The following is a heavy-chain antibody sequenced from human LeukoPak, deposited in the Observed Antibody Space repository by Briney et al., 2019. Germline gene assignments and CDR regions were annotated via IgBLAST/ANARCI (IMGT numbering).Heavy chain of an antibody. D-gene: IGHD4-11*01. J-gene: IGHJ4*02. CDR3: VQVGSNYYLN. Sequence: GGSLRLSCSASGFTFSDYPMHWVRQTPGKGLEYVSAISKNGDDTYYADSVKGRFTIPRDNSKNTLYLQMSSLRTEDAAAFYCVQVGSNYYLNWGQGTLVIVSS. V-gene: IGHV3-64D*06. CDR1: GFTFSDYP. CDR2: ISKNGDDT.